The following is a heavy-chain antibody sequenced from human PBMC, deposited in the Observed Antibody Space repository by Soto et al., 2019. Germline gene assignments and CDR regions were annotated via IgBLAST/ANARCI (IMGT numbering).Heavy chain of an antibody. CDR3: ARHAAASSSWFDP. J-gene: IGHJ5*02. CDR2: IYYSGST. V-gene: IGHV4-39*01. Sequence: QLQLQESGPGLVKPSETLSLTCTVSGGSISSDDYYWGWIRQPPGKGLEWIGSIYYSGSTYYNPSPMSRPTIAVDTSKHQFSLTLDSVPASDTAVYYCARHAAASSSWFDPWGQGTLVTVSS. D-gene: IGHD6-13*01. CDR1: GGSISSDDYY.